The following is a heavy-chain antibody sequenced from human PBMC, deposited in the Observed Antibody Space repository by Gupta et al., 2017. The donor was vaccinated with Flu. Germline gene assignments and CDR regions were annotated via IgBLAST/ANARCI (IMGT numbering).Heavy chain of an antibody. D-gene: IGHD2-15*01. CDR2: TRNKANSYTT. Sequence: GSLRLSCAASGFTFSDHYMDWVRQAPGKGLEWVGRTRNKANSYTTEYAASVKGRFTISRDDSKNSLYLQMNSLKTEDTAVYYCVAIIPGDIPYCSGGSCYSPRRHFDYWGQGTLVTVSS. J-gene: IGHJ4*02. CDR3: VAIIPGDIPYCSGGSCYSPRRHFDY. V-gene: IGHV3-72*01. CDR1: GFTFSDHY.